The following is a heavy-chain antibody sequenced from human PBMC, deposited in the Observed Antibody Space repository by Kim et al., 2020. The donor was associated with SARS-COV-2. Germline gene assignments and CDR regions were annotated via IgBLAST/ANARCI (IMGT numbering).Heavy chain of an antibody. Sequence: LKSRVTISVDTSKNQFSLKLSSVTAADTAVYYCARDVVGSSGYGWGAFDIWGQGTMVTVSS. CDR3: ARDVVGSSGYGWGAFDI. J-gene: IGHJ3*02. V-gene: IGHV4-39*07. D-gene: IGHD3-22*01.